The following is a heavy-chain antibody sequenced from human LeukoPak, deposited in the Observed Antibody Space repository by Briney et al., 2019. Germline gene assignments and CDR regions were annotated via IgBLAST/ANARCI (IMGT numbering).Heavy chain of an antibody. CDR1: GGSISSYY. CDR2: IYYSGST. J-gene: IGHJ5*02. CDR3: AREGLGYGDYGFDP. D-gene: IGHD4-17*01. V-gene: IGHV4-59*01. Sequence: KPSETLSLTCTVSGGSISSYYWSWIRQPPGKGLEWIGYIYYSGSTNYNPSLKSRVTISVDTSKNQFSLKLSSVTAADTAAYYCAREGLGYGDYGFDPWGQGTLVTVSS.